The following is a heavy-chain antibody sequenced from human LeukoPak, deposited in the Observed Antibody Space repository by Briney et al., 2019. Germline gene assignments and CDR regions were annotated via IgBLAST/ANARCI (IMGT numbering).Heavy chain of an antibody. CDR2: ISSSGSTI. J-gene: IGHJ4*02. Sequence: GGSLRLSCAASGFTFSDYYMSWIRQAPGKGLEWVSYISSSGSTIYYADSVKGRFTISRDNAMNSLYLQMNSLRAEDTAVYYCARDPYCSSTSCDYFDYWGQGTLVTVSS. V-gene: IGHV3-11*01. CDR3: ARDPYCSSTSCDYFDY. CDR1: GFTFSDYY. D-gene: IGHD2-2*01.